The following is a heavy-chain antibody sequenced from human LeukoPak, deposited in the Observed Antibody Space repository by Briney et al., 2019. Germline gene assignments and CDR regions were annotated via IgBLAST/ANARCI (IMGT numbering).Heavy chain of an antibody. V-gene: IGHV4-4*07. D-gene: IGHD3-3*01. Sequence: SETLSLTCTVSGGSISSYYWSWIRQPAGKGLEWIGRIYTSGSTNYNPSLKSRVTMSVDTSKNQFSLKLSSVTAADTAVYYCARDSPLFSEWLSYYMDVWGKGTTVTVSS. CDR2: IYTSGST. CDR3: ARDSPLFSEWLSYYMDV. J-gene: IGHJ6*03. CDR1: GGSISSYY.